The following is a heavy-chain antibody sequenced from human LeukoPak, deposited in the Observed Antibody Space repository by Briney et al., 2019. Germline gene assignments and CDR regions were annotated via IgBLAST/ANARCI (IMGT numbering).Heavy chain of an antibody. D-gene: IGHD1-26*01. CDR3: AKGVGDPMGATTHLDY. V-gene: IGHV3-64*04. CDR2: ISSNGGST. CDR1: GFTFSSHA. J-gene: IGHJ4*02. Sequence: GGSLRLSCSASGFTFSSHAMHWVRQAPGKGLEYVSAISSNGGSTYYADSVKGRFTISRDNSKNTLYLQMNSLRAADTAVYYCAKGVGDPMGATTHLDYWGQGILVTVSS.